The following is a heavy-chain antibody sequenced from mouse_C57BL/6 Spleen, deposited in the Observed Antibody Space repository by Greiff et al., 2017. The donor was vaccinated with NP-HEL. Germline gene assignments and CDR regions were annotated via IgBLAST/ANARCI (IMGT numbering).Heavy chain of an antibody. CDR2: IDPSDSYT. D-gene: IGHD1-1*01. CDR1: GYTFTSYW. V-gene: IGHV1-50*01. CDR3: ARMRYGSSYRYFDV. Sequence: QVQLQQPGAELVKPGASVKLSCKASGYTFTSYWMQWVKQRPGQGLEWIGEIDPSDSYTNYNQKFKGKATLTVDTSSSTAYMQLSSLTSEDSAVYYCARMRYGSSYRYFDVWGTGTTVTVSS. J-gene: IGHJ1*03.